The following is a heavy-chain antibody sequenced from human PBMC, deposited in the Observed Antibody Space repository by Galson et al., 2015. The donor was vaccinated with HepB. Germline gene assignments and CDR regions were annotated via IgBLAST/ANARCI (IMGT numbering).Heavy chain of an antibody. V-gene: IGHV3-21*01. CDR1: GFTFSSYS. Sequence: SLRLSCAASGFTFSSYSMNWVRQAPGKGLEWVSSISSSSSYIYYADSVKGRFTISGDNAKNSLYLQMNSLRAEDTAVYYCARESGEEENYYYMDVWGKGTTVTVSS. CDR2: ISSSSSYI. J-gene: IGHJ6*03. CDR3: ARESGEEENYYYMDV. D-gene: IGHD1-26*01.